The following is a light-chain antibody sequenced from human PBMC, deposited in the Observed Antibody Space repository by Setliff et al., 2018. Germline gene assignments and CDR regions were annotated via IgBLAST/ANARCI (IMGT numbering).Light chain of an antibody. J-gene: IGLJ3*02. CDR2: DTS. V-gene: IGLV7-46*01. CDR3: SLAYSGFGV. CDR1: TGAVTNSHY. Sequence: QAVVTQEASLTVSPGGTVTLTCGSSTGAVTNSHYPYWFQQKPGQAPRTLIYDTSIKHSWTPARFSGFLLGGKAALTLSGAQPEDEAEYFCSLAYSGFGVFGGGTKVTVL.